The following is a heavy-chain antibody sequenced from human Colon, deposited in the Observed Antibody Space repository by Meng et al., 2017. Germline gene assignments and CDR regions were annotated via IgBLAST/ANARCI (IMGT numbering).Heavy chain of an antibody. CDR1: QDSVYLNSTA. D-gene: IGHD3-22*01. J-gene: IGHJ4*02. CDR2: LYYRSKWYN. CDR3: ARDSSSSAYSPFDY. Sequence: NPMQTITPSCSFSQDSVYLNSTAWTVFRPSTSIGLKWLVSLYYRSKWYNDYAVSVKSRISINPDTSKNQFSLQLNSVTPEDTAVYYCARDSSSSAYSPFDYWGQGTLVTVSS. V-gene: IGHV6-1*01.